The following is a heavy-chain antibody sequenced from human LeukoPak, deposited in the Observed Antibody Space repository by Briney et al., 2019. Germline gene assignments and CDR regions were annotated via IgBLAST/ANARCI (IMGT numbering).Heavy chain of an antibody. D-gene: IGHD2-2*02. V-gene: IGHV4-34*01. CDR1: GGSFSGYY. J-gene: IGHJ5*02. Sequence: PSETLSLTCAVYGGSFSGYYWSWIRQPPGKGLDWIGEVNHSGSTNYNPSLKSRVTISVDTSKNQFSLKLSSVTAADTAVYYCATLYCSSSRCYTGDNWFDPWGQGSLVTVSS. CDR2: VNHSGST. CDR3: ATLYCSSSRCYTGDNWFDP.